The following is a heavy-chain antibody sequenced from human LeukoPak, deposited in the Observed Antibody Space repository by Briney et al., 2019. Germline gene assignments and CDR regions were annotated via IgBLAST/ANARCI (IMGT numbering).Heavy chain of an antibody. CDR1: GYTFTSYG. Sequence: ASVKVSCKASGYTFTSYGISWVRQAPGQGLEWMGIINPSGGSTSYAQKFQGRVTMTRDMSTSTVYMELSSLRSEDTAVYYCARSLHRHYYRIWGQGTMVTVSS. J-gene: IGHJ3*02. D-gene: IGHD3-10*01. CDR3: ARSLHRHYYRI. V-gene: IGHV1-46*01. CDR2: INPSGGST.